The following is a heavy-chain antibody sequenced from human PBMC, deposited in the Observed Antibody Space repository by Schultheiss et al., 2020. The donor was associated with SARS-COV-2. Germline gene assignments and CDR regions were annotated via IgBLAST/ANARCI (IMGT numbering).Heavy chain of an antibody. D-gene: IGHD6-6*01. J-gene: IGHJ4*02. CDR2: IYTSGST. CDR3: ASHPPRTYSSSSNPFDY. V-gene: IGHV4-4*07. CDR1: GGSISSYY. Sequence: GSLRLSCTVSGGSISSYYWSWIRQPAGKGLEWIGRIYTSGSTNYNPSLKSRVTISVDTSKNQFSLKLSSVTAADTAVYYCASHPPRTYSSSSNPFDYWGQGTLVTVSS.